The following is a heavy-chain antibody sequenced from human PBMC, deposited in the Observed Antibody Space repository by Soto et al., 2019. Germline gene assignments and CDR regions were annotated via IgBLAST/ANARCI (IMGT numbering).Heavy chain of an antibody. V-gene: IGHV3-30*03. J-gene: IGHJ4*02. CDR3: VRDLALMADY. Sequence: GGSLRLSCVASGFNLNTYGISWVRQAPGKGLQWVAQILYDGSKKHYADSVRGRFTITRDNSKNTVYLQMDSLRVDDTAMYYCVRDLALMADYWGQGALVTVSS. D-gene: IGHD3-16*01. CDR2: ILYDGSKK. CDR1: GFNLNTYG.